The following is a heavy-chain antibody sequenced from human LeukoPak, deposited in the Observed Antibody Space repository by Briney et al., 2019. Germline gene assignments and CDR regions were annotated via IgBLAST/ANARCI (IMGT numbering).Heavy chain of an antibody. CDR2: IKSKTDGGTT. J-gene: IGHJ4*02. D-gene: IGHD3-10*01. CDR1: GFTFSNAW. Sequence: GGSLRLSCAASGFTFSNAWMSWVRQAPGKGLEWVGRIKSKTDGGTTDYAAPVKGRFTISRDDSKSTLYLQMNSLKTEDTAVYYCTSGITMVRGVSYWGQGTLVTVSS. CDR3: TSGITMVRGVSY. V-gene: IGHV3-15*01.